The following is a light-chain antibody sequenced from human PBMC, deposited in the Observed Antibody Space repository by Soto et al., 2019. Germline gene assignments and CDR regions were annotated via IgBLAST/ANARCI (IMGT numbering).Light chain of an antibody. V-gene: IGKV3-15*01. CDR1: QRVGIN. Sequence: EIMLTQSTCTLSLNPGERATLSCRASQRVGINLAWYQQKPGQAPRLLIYSASTRASGIPDRFSGSGSGTEFTLTFSSLQSEDFAFFYCQQYDGWPRTFGQGTKVDIK. CDR2: SAS. J-gene: IGKJ1*01. CDR3: QQYDGWPRT.